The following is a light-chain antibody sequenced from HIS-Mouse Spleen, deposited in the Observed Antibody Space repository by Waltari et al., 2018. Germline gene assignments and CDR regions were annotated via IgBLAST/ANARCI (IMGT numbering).Light chain of an antibody. CDR1: RSNIGSNT. CDR3: AAWDDSLNGWV. V-gene: IGLV1-44*01. Sequence: QSVLTQPPSASGTPGQRVTIPCSGSRSNIGSNTVHWYQQLPGTAPKLLSYSNNQRPSGVPDRFSGSKSGTSASLAISGLQSEDEADYYCAAWDDSLNGWVFGGGTKLTVL. CDR2: SNN. J-gene: IGLJ3*02.